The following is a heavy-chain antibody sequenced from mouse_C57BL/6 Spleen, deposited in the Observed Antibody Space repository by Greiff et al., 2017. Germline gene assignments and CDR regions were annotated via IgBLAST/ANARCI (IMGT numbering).Heavy chain of an antibody. CDR3: ARRGIYYDYDSYFDV. CDR1: GYAFINYL. V-gene: IGHV1-54*01. CDR2: FNAGSGGT. D-gene: IGHD2-4*01. Sequence: VQLQQSGAELVRPGTSVKVSCKASGYAFINYLIEWVKQRPGQGLEWFGVFNAGSGGTHYNEKFKGKATLTAYKSSSTDYMQLSSLTSEDSAVYFCARRGIYYDYDSYFDVWGTGTTVTVSA. J-gene: IGHJ1*03.